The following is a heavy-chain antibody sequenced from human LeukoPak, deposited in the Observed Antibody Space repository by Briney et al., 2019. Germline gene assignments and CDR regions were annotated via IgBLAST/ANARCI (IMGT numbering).Heavy chain of an antibody. Sequence: SETLSLTCTVSGGSISSYFWSWIRQPPGKGLEWIGYIYYSGSTNYNPSLKSRVTISVDTSKNQFSLKLSSVTAADTAVYYCARHPGHKPPWIQLPDAFDIWGQGTMVTVSS. J-gene: IGHJ3*02. CDR2: IYYSGST. D-gene: IGHD5-18*01. CDR3: ARHPGHKPPWIQLPDAFDI. CDR1: GGSISSYF. V-gene: IGHV4-59*08.